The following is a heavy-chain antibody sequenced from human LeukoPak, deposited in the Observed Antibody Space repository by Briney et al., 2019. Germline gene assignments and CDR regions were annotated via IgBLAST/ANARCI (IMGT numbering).Heavy chain of an antibody. CDR3: ARDPRGDYYFDY. Sequence: GGSLRLSCEVSGFTFSTYWVSWVRQAPGKGLEWVANIKQDGSEKNYVDSVKGRFTISRDNAKNSLYLQMSSLRTEDTAVYYCARDPRGDYYFDYWGQGTLVTVSS. V-gene: IGHV3-7*01. D-gene: IGHD4-17*01. J-gene: IGHJ4*02. CDR2: IKQDGSEK. CDR1: GFTFSTYW.